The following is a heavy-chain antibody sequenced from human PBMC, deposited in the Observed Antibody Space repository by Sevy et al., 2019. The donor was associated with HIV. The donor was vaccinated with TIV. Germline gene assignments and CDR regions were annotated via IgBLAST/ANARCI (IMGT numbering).Heavy chain of an antibody. CDR1: GFTFSSYA. CDR2: ISGSGGST. CDR3: AKDPTYGDYKLS. J-gene: IGHJ6*02. V-gene: IGHV3-23*01. D-gene: IGHD4-17*01. Sequence: GGSLRLSCAASGFTFSSYAMSWVHQAPGKGLEWVSAISGSGGSTYYADSVKGRFTISRDNSKNTLYLQMNSLRAEDTAVYYCAKDPTYGDYKLSWGQGTTVTVSS.